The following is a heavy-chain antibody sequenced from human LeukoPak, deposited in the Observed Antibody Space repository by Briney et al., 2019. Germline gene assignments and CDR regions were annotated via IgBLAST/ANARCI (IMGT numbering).Heavy chain of an antibody. V-gene: IGHV3-23*01. CDR2: ISGSGDRT. J-gene: IGHJ6*02. D-gene: IGHD1-1*01. CDR3: AKDGTRTTGRYYYYGLDV. CDR1: GFTFISYW. Sequence: GGSLRLSCAASGFTFISYWMSWGRQAPGKGLEWISVISGSGDRTDYADSVKGRFTLSRDNPKGTLSLQMNSLRAEDTAVYYCAKDGTRTTGRYYYYGLDVWGQGTTVTVSS.